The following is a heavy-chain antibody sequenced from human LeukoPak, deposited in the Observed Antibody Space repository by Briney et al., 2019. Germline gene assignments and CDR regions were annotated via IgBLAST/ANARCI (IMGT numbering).Heavy chain of an antibody. Sequence: PGGSLRLSCAASGFTVSSNYMSWVRQAPGKGLEWVSVIYSGGSTYYADSVKGRFTISRDNSKNTLYLQMNSLRAEDTAVYYCARVITMVRVGGLYYMDVWGKGTTVTISS. V-gene: IGHV3-66*01. D-gene: IGHD3-10*01. CDR3: ARVITMVRVGGLYYMDV. J-gene: IGHJ6*03. CDR1: GFTVSSNY. CDR2: IYSGGST.